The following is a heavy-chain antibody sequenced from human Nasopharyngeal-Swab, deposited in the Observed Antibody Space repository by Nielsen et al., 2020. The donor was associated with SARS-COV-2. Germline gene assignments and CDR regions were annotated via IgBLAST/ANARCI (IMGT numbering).Heavy chain of an antibody. CDR3: ARDRAYSNYATYMDV. V-gene: IGHV1-3*01. J-gene: IGHJ6*03. Sequence: ASVKVSCKASGYTFTSYAMHWVRQAPGQRLEWMGWINAGNGNTKYSQKFQGRVTITRDTSASTAYMELSSLRSEDTAVYYCARDRAYSNYATYMDVWDKGTTVTVSS. D-gene: IGHD4-11*01. CDR1: GYTFTSYA. CDR2: INAGNGNT.